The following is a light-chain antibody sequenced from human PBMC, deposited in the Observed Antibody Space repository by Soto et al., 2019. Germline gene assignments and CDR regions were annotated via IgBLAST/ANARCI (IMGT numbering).Light chain of an antibody. CDR1: QSISSY. V-gene: IGKV1-39*01. CDR2: AAS. CDR3: QKSYSTLIT. J-gene: IGKJ5*01. Sequence: DIQMTQAPSSLSASVLYIVAITLRASQSISSYLNWYQQKPGKAPKLLIYAASSLQSGVPSRFSGSGSGTDFTLTISSLQPEDFATYYCQKSYSTLITFGQGTRLEIK.